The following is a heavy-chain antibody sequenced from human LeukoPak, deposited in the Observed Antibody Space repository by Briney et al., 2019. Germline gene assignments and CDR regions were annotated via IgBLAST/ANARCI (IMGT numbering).Heavy chain of an antibody. D-gene: IGHD6-13*01. CDR1: GFTFSSYG. Sequence: GGSLRLSCAASGFTFSSYGMHWVRQAPGKGLEWVAVISYDGSNKYYAGSVKGRFTISRDNSKNTLYLQMNSLRAEDTAVYYCAKDRGYLDYWGQGTLVTVSS. CDR3: AKDRGYLDY. V-gene: IGHV3-30*18. CDR2: ISYDGSNK. J-gene: IGHJ4*02.